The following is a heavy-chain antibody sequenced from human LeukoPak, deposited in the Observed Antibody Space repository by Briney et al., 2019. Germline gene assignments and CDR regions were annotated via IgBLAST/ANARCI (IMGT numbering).Heavy chain of an antibody. CDR2: INPNSGGT. CDR3: ARVRHDSSGYYPLPDDY. Sequence: GASVKVSCKASGYTFTGYYMHWVRQAPGQGLEWMGWINPNSGGTNYAQEFQGRVTMTRDTSISTAYMELSRLRSDDTAVYYCARVRHDSSGYYPLPDDYWGQGTLVTVSS. V-gene: IGHV1-2*02. J-gene: IGHJ4*02. CDR1: GYTFTGYY. D-gene: IGHD3-22*01.